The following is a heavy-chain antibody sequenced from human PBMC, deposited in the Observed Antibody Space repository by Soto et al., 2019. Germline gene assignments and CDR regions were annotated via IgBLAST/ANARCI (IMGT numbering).Heavy chain of an antibody. CDR3: ASDSATPFDY. D-gene: IGHD2-15*01. CDR1: RGTFSSYT. Sequence: QVQLVQSGAEVKKPGSSVKVSCKASRGTFSSYTISWVRQAPGQGLEWMGRIIPILGIANYAQKFQGRVTITAEKSTSTAYMELSSLRSEDTAVYYCASDSATPFDYWGQGTLVTVSS. V-gene: IGHV1-69*02. J-gene: IGHJ4*02. CDR2: IIPILGIA.